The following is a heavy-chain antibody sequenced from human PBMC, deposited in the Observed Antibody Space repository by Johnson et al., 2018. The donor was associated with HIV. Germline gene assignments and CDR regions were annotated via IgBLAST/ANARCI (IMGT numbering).Heavy chain of an antibody. D-gene: IGHD5-12*01. CDR3: AKAPPLSTYDYDALDV. Sequence: VQLVESGGGLVQSGGSLKLSCTTSGFTFSGYAMSWVRQAPGKGLEWVSAISGSGGSTYYADTVKGRVTISRDNSKNTLYLQMNSLRAEDTAVYYCAKAPPLSTYDYDALDVWGQGTMVTVSS. J-gene: IGHJ3*01. CDR2: ISGSGGST. V-gene: IGHV3-23*04. CDR1: GFTFSGYA.